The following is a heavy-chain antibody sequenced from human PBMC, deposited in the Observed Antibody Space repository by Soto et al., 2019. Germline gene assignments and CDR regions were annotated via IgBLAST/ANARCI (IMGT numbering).Heavy chain of an antibody. J-gene: IGHJ6*02. CDR2: IIPLFGTT. CDR1: GGYFNNRQTLNSYP. V-gene: IGHV1-69*06. Sequence: QVQVVQSGAEVKRPGSSVNVSCKASGGYFNNRQTLNSYPISWVRQAPGQGLEWMGGIIPLFGTTIYAQRFEGRVTITADKSTSTTYLELNNVTVDDTAVYYGVKSWGGEIYDYCDAVDFWGQGTTVTVSS. D-gene: IGHD3-16*01. CDR3: VKSWGGEIYDYCDAVDF.